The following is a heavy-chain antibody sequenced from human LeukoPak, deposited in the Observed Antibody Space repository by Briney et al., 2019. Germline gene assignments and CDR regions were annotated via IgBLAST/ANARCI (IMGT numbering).Heavy chain of an antibody. CDR2: IYTSGST. Sequence: SETLSLTCTVSGGSISSGSYYWSWIRQPAGKGLKWIGRIYTSGSTNYNPSLKSRVTISVDTSKNQFSLKLSSVTTADTAVYYCARARAVAGDVDYWGQGTLVAVSS. CDR3: ARARAVAGDVDY. D-gene: IGHD6-19*01. V-gene: IGHV4-61*02. J-gene: IGHJ4*02. CDR1: GGSISSGSYY.